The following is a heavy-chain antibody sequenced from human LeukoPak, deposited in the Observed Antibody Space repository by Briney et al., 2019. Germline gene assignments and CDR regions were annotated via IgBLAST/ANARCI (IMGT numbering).Heavy chain of an antibody. V-gene: IGHV1-2*02. J-gene: IGHJ4*02. CDR2: INPNSGGT. Sequence: ASVKVSCKASGYTFTGYYMHWVRQAPGQGLEWMGWINPNSGGTNYAQKFQGRVTMTRDTSISTAYMELSRLRSDDTAVYYCARVSVTTNNFDYWGQGTLVAVSS. CDR1: GYTFTGYY. CDR3: ARVSVTTNNFDY. D-gene: IGHD4-11*01.